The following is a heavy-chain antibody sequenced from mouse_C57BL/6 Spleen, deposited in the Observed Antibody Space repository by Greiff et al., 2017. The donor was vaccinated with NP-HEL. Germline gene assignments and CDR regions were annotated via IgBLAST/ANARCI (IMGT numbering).Heavy chain of an antibody. CDR1: GYTFTSYG. CDR3: ARPFITTVVATNYFDY. Sequence: VMLVESGAELARPGASVKLSCKASGYTFTSYGISWVKQRTGQGLEWIGEIYPRSGNTYYNEKFKGKATLTADKSSSTAYMELRSLTSEDSAVYFCARPFITTVVATNYFDYWGQGTTLTVSS. D-gene: IGHD1-1*01. V-gene: IGHV1-81*01. J-gene: IGHJ2*01. CDR2: IYPRSGNT.